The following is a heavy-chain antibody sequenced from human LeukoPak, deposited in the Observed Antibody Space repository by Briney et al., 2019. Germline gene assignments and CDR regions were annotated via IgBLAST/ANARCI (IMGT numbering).Heavy chain of an antibody. CDR2: INPNSGGT. Sequence: ASVKVSCKASGYTFTDYYIHWVRQAPGQGLEWMGWINPNSGGTNYAQKFQGRVTMTRDTSISTAYMELSRLRSDDTAVYYCARGPHYYGSGSYGAFDIWGQGTMVTVSS. J-gene: IGHJ3*02. V-gene: IGHV1-2*02. D-gene: IGHD3-10*01. CDR3: ARGPHYYGSGSYGAFDI. CDR1: GYTFTDYY.